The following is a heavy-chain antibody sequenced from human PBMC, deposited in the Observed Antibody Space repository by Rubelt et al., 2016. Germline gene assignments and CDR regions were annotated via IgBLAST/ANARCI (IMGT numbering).Heavy chain of an antibody. J-gene: IGHJ4*02. CDR1: GFTSSTYW. CDR2: ITSSSGAI. D-gene: IGHD6-6*01. V-gene: IGHV3-48*02. Sequence: ECGGGLVQPGGSLRLSCAASGFTSSTYWMSWVRQAPGKGLEWISYITSSSGAIHYVDSVKGRFTISRDNAKSSLYLQMNSLRDEDTAVYYCARGLSSSDDYWGQGTLVTVSS. CDR3: ARGLSSSDDY.